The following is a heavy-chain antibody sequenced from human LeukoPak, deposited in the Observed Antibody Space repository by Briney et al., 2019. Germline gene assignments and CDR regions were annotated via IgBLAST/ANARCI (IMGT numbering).Heavy chain of an antibody. V-gene: IGHV3-30*18. J-gene: IGHJ5*02. Sequence: GGSLRLSCAASGFTFSSYGMHRVRQAPGKGLEWVAVISYDGSNKYYADSVKGRFTISRDNSKNTLYLQMNSLRAEDTAVYYCAKGTRFDPWGQGTLVTVSS. CDR1: GFTFSSYG. CDR3: AKGTRFDP. CDR2: ISYDGSNK.